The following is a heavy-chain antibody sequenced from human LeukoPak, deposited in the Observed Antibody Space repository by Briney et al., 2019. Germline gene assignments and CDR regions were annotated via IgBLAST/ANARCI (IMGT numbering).Heavy chain of an antibody. D-gene: IGHD3-9*01. CDR3: AAGGFYDLLPY. J-gene: IGHJ4*02. CDR2: FDPGDGAM. V-gene: IGHV1-24*01. CDR1: GYTLTELS. Sequence: WASVRVSCKVSGYTLTELSMHWVRQAPGKGREWMGGFDPGDGAMVYAQRFQGRVTMTEDTSTDTVYMELSSLKSEDTAVYYCAAGGFYDLLPYWGQGTLVTVSS.